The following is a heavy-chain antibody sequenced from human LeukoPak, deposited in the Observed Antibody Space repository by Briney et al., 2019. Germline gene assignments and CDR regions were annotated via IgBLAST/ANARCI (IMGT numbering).Heavy chain of an antibody. J-gene: IGHJ4*02. D-gene: IGHD2-21*01. Sequence: GGSLRLSCAASGFTFTTYAMRWVRQAPGKGLEWVSSISASGDNTYCADSVKGRFIISRDNSKNTFSLQMNSLRAEDTAIYYCAKDHGEWGQGTLVTVSS. CDR1: GFTFTTYA. V-gene: IGHV3-23*01. CDR3: AKDHGE. CDR2: ISASGDNT.